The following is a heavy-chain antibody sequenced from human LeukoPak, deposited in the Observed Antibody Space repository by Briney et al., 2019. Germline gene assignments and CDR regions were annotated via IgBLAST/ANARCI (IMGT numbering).Heavy chain of an antibody. D-gene: IGHD1-14*01. CDR2: IYTSGNT. CDR3: ARETGIRKAGPDY. J-gene: IGHJ4*02. CDR1: GGSISSGSFY. V-gene: IGHV4-61*02. Sequence: SETLSLTCTVSGGSISSGSFYWSWIRQPAGKGLEWIGRIYTSGNTNYNPSLKSRVTISVDTSKNQFSLKLTSVTAADTAVYYCARETGIRKAGPDYWGQGTLVTVSS.